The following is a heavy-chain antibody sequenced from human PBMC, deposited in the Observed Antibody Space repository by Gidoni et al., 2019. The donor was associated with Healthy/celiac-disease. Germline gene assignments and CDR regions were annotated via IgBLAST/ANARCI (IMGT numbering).Heavy chain of an antibody. CDR2: IYPGDSDT. Sequence: EVQLVQSGAEVKKPGESLKISCKGSGYSFTSYWIGWVRQMPGKGLEWMGIIYPGDSDTRYSPSFQGQVTISADKSISTAYLQWSSLKASDTAMYYCARHPTYYYDSSGYYLNWFDPWGQGTLVTVSS. CDR1: GYSFTSYW. V-gene: IGHV5-51*01. D-gene: IGHD3-22*01. J-gene: IGHJ5*02. CDR3: ARHPTYYYDSSGYYLNWFDP.